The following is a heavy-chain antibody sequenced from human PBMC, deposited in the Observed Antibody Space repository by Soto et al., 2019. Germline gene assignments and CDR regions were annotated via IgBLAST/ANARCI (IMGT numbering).Heavy chain of an antibody. CDR3: ASYDVLAAYYY. D-gene: IGHD3-9*01. CDR2: IYYSGST. V-gene: IGHV4-61*01. Sequence: SETLSLTCTVSGGSVSSGTYYWSWIRQPPGKGLEWIGYIYYSGSTNYNPSLKTRVTISVDTSKNQFSLKLSSVTAADTAVYYCASYDVLAAYYYWGQGTLVTVSS. J-gene: IGHJ4*02. CDR1: GGSVSSGTYY.